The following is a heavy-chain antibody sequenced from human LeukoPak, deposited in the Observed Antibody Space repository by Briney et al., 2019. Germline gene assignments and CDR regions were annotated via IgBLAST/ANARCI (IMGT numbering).Heavy chain of an antibody. Sequence: SEPLSLTCAVYGGSFSGYYWSWIRQPPGKGLEWIGEINHSGSTKYNPSLRSRVTISVDTSKNQFSLKLSSVTAADTAVYYCARGARGRGIVVVPAAIGHGFDPWGQGTLVTVSS. CDR2: INHSGST. CDR1: GGSFSGYY. V-gene: IGHV4-34*01. J-gene: IGHJ5*02. D-gene: IGHD2-2*01. CDR3: ARGARGRGIVVVPAAIGHGFDP.